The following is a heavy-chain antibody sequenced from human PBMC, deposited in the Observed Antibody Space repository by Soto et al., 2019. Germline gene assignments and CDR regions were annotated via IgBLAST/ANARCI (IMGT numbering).Heavy chain of an antibody. CDR1: GGVFRNYA. V-gene: IGHV1-69*13. Sequence: ASVKVSCKASGGVFRNYAINWVRQAPGQGLEWMGGIIPVFGTADYPQKFQGRVTITADESTTTAYMGLTSLKTEDTAVYFCARDRWGSYSFDSWGQGTLVTVSS. CDR3: ARDRWGSYSFDS. CDR2: IIPVFGTA. J-gene: IGHJ5*01. D-gene: IGHD1-26*01.